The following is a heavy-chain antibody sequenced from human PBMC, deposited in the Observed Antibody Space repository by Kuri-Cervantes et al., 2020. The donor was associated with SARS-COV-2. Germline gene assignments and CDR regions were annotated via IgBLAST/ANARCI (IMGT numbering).Heavy chain of an antibody. CDR3: ARGGTNYYYFYVMDV. J-gene: IGHJ6*02. CDR1: GASITSGDHY. CDR2: MFLSGNT. Sequence: SETLSLTCTVSGASITSGDHYWNWIRQPPGKGLEWIGYMFLSGNTYYNPSLKSRLTISVDKSQNQFFLKVTSVTVADTAVYYCARGGTNYYYFYVMDVWGQGTAVTVSS. D-gene: IGHD2-8*01. V-gene: IGHV4-30-4*01.